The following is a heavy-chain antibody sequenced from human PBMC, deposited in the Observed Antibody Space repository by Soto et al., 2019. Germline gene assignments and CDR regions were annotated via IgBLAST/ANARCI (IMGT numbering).Heavy chain of an antibody. CDR2: IWYDGSNK. V-gene: IGHV3-33*01. D-gene: IGHD6-13*01. Sequence: GGSLRLSCAASGFTFSSYGMHWVRQAPGKGLEWVAVIWYDGSNKYYADSVKGRFTISRDNSKNTLYLQMNSLRAEDTAVYYCARGGSSSWYYMDVWGKGTTVTVSS. CDR1: GFTFSSYG. J-gene: IGHJ6*03. CDR3: ARGGSSSWYYMDV.